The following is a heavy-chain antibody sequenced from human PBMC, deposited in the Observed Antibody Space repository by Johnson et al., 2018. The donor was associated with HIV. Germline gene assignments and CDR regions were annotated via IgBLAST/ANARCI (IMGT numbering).Heavy chain of an antibody. Sequence: VQLVESGGGLVQPGGSLRLSCAASGFTFSSYDMHWVRQATGKGLEWVSAIGTAGDTYYPGSVKGRFTISRENAKNSLYLQMNSLRAGDTAMYYCARANWPGSAFDIWGQGTMVTVSS. D-gene: IGHD1-1*01. V-gene: IGHV3-13*01. J-gene: IGHJ3*02. CDR3: ARANWPGSAFDI. CDR1: GFTFSSYD. CDR2: IGTAGDT.